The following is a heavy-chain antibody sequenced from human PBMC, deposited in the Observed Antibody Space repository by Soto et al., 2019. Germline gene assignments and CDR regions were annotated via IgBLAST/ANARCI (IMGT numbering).Heavy chain of an antibody. CDR2: ISYGGDNK. D-gene: IGHD6-13*01. V-gene: IGHV3-30*09. J-gene: IGHJ4*02. CDR1: GFIFSDYA. CDR3: AKARHSTSWYGLEADF. Sequence: QVQLVESGGGVVQPGRSLRLSCAASGFIFSDYAMHWVRQAPGKGLEWVAVISYGGDNKYYADSVRGRFAISRDNLKNTLDLQMNSLIPEDTAVYHCAKARHSTSWYGLEADFWGQGTLVTVSS.